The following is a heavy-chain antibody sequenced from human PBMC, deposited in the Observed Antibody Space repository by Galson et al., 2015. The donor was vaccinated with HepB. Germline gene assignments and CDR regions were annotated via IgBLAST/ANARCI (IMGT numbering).Heavy chain of an antibody. CDR2: IYYSGST. J-gene: IGHJ4*02. Sequence: TLSLTCTVSGGSVSSGSYYWSWIRQPPGKGLEWIGYIYYSGSTNYNPSLKSRVTISVDTSKNQFSLKLSSVTAADTAVYYCARASELRYFDYWGQGTLVTVSS. CDR3: ARASELRYFDY. D-gene: IGHD3-9*01. V-gene: IGHV4-61*01. CDR1: GGSVSSGSYY.